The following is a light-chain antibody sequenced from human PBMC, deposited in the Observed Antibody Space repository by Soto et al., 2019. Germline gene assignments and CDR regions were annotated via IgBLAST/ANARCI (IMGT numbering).Light chain of an antibody. CDR1: SSDVGGYNY. Sequence: QSVLTHPASVSGSPGQSITISCTGTSSDVGGYNYVSWYQQHPGKAPKLMIYDVSNRPSGVSNRFSGSKSGNTASLTISGLQAEDEADYYCSSYTSSSTLPGVFGTGTKVTVL. CDR3: SSYTSSSTLPGV. CDR2: DVS. J-gene: IGLJ1*01. V-gene: IGLV2-14*01.